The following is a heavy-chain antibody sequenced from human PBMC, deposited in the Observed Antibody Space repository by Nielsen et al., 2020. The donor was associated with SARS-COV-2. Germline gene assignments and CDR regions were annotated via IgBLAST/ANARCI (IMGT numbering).Heavy chain of an antibody. V-gene: IGHV3-49*04. CDR1: GFTFSSYA. J-gene: IGHJ5*02. CDR3: TRDRRPLYGDYEENWFDP. CDR2: IRSKAYGGTT. D-gene: IGHD4-17*01. Sequence: GESLKISCAASGFTFSSYAMSWVRQAPGKGLEWVGFIRSKAYGGTTEYAASVKGRFTISRDDSKSIAYLQMNSLKTEDTAVYYCTRDRRPLYGDYEENWFDPWGQGTLVTVSS.